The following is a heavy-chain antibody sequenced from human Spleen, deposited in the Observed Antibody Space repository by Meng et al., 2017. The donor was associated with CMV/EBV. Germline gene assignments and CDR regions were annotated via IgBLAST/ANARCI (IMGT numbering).Heavy chain of an antibody. CDR3: AKEVFRGAFSAFDI. Sequence: GESLKISCAASGLSFSNYAMSWVRQAPGKGLKWVSTISGSGGSTSYADSVEGRFTISRDNSKKMVFLQMNSLRAEDTAVYYCAKEVFRGAFSAFDIWGQGTMVTVSS. D-gene: IGHD3-10*01. CDR1: GLSFSNYA. CDR2: ISGSGGST. J-gene: IGHJ3*02. V-gene: IGHV3-23*01.